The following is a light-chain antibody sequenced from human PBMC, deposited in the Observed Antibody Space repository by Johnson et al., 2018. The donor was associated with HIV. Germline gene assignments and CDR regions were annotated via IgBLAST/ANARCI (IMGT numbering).Light chain of an antibody. CDR2: YNN. Sequence: HSVLTQPPSVSAAPGQKVTISCSGSSSNIGNNYVSWYQQLPGTAPKLLIYYNNKRPSGIPDRFSGSKSGTSATLGITGLQTGDEADYYCGTWDSSLSAYVVGTGTKVTVL. V-gene: IGLV1-51*01. J-gene: IGLJ1*01. CDR3: GTWDSSLSAYV. CDR1: SSNIGNNY.